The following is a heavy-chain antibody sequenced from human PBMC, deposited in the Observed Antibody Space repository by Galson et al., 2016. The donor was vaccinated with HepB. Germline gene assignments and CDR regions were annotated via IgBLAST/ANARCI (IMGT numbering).Heavy chain of an antibody. D-gene: IGHD5-18*01. CDR2: ISYDGNNK. CDR3: ARCVDTSMAPFDY. CDR1: GFTFSSYA. Sequence: SLRLSCAASGFTFSSYAMHWVRQAPGKGLEWVAVISYDGNNKYFAGSVKGRFTISRENSYNTLYLQMNSLRPEDTAVYYCARCVDTSMAPFDYWGQGTLLTVSS. V-gene: IGHV3-30-3*01. J-gene: IGHJ4*02.